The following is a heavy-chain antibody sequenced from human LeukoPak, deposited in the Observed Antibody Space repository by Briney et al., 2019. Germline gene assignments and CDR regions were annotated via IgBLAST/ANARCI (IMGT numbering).Heavy chain of an antibody. CDR1: GGSFSGYC. D-gene: IGHD6-13*01. CDR3: ARSPGIAAAGPRFDP. V-gene: IGHV4-34*01. Sequence: SETLSLTCAVYGGSFSGYCWSWIRQPPGKGLEWIGEINHSGSTNYNPSLKSRVTISVDTSKNQFSLKLSSVTAADTAVYYCARSPGIAAAGPRFDPWGQGTLVTVSS. J-gene: IGHJ5*02. CDR2: INHSGST.